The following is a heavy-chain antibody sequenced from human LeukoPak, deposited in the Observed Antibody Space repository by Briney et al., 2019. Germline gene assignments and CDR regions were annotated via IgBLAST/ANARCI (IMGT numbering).Heavy chain of an antibody. CDR2: INCNSGDR. CDR3: AREELSGLKYLDQ. Sequence: GASVKVSCKTSGYTFTAYYMHWVRQAPGQGLEWMGWINCNSGDRNSAQKFQGRVTMTRDTSTSTVYMELDRLTSDDTAVYYCAREELSGLKYLDQWGQGILVTVSS. V-gene: IGHV1-2*02. CDR1: GYTFTAYY. J-gene: IGHJ4*02. D-gene: IGHD3-16*02.